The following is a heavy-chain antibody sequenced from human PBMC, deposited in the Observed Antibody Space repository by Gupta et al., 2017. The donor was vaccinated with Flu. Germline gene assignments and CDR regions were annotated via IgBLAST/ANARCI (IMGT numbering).Heavy chain of an antibody. J-gene: IGHJ4*02. CDR3: AKDCHRPVYFKQWLAPIDY. CDR1: GFTFSSYA. CDR2: ISGSGGST. V-gene: IGHV3-23*01. Sequence: EVQLLESGGGLVQPGGSLRLSWAASGFTFSSYAMSWVRQAPGKGLEWVSAISGSGGSTYYADSVKGRFTISRDNSKNTLYLQMNSLRAEDTAVYYCAKDCHRPVYFKQWLAPIDYWGQGTLVTVSS. D-gene: IGHD6-19*01.